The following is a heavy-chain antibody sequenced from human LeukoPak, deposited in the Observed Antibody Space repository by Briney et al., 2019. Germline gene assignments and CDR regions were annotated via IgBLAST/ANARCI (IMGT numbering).Heavy chain of an antibody. CDR1: GGSISSYY. J-gene: IGHJ4*02. Sequence: SETLSLTCTVSGGSISSYYWSWIRQPPGKGLEWIGYVFYSGSTNYNPSLKSRVTISVDTSKNLISLKLTSVTAADTAVYYCARHPSAVAGKTFDCWGQGTLVTVSS. V-gene: IGHV4-59*08. CDR2: VFYSGST. D-gene: IGHD6-19*01. CDR3: ARHPSAVAGKTFDC.